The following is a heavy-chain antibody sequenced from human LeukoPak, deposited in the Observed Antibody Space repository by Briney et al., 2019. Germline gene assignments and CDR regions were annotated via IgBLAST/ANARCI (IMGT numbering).Heavy chain of an antibody. CDR1: GGSISSDNW. CDR3: TTNGWYCFDH. CDR2: IHHRGGT. Sequence: SGTLSLTCAVSGGSISSDNWWSWVRQPPGKRLEWIGEIHHRGGTNYNPSLQSRVTISVDKSNNRFSLRLTSVTAADTAVYYCTTNGWYCFDHWGQGALVTVSS. J-gene: IGHJ4*02. V-gene: IGHV4-4*02. D-gene: IGHD6-19*01.